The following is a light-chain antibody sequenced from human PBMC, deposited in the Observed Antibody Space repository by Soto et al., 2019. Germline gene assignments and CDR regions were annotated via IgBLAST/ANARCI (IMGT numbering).Light chain of an antibody. CDR1: SGSVSTRYN. CDR2: NTN. CDR3: VLYMGGGNWV. Sequence: QTVVTQEPSISVSPGGTVTLTCGLSSGSVSTRYNPSWYQQTPGQAPRTLIYNTNIRSSGVPDHFSSSILGNKAALTITGAQAHYESDYYCVLYMGGGNWVFGGGTKLTLL. J-gene: IGLJ3*02. V-gene: IGLV8-61*01.